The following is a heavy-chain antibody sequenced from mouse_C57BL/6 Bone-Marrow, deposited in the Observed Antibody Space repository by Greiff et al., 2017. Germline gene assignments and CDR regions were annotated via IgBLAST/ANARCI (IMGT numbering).Heavy chain of an antibody. V-gene: IGHV1-69*01. Sequence: VQLQQPGAELVMPGASVKLSCKASGYTFTSYWMHWVKQRPGQGLEWIGEIDPSDSYTNYNQTFNGKSTLTVDKSSSTAYMQLSSLTSEDAAVYYCARDPHYGYEGRGFAYWGQGTLGTVSA. D-gene: IGHD2-2*01. CDR1: GYTFTSYW. J-gene: IGHJ3*01. CDR2: IDPSDSYT. CDR3: ARDPHYGYEGRGFAY.